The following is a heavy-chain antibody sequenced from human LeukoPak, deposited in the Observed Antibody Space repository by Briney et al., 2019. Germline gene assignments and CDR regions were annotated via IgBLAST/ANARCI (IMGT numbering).Heavy chain of an antibody. CDR2: IKQDGSEK. CDR1: GFTFSSYW. CDR3: ARDQLLWFGELPKGPFDY. D-gene: IGHD3-10*01. V-gene: IGHV3-7*01. Sequence: GGSLRLSCAASGFTFSSYWMSWVRQAPGMGLEWVANIKQDGSEKYYVDSVKGRFTISRDNAKNSLYLQMNSLRAEDTAVYYCARDQLLWFGELPKGPFDYWGQGTLVTVSS. J-gene: IGHJ4*02.